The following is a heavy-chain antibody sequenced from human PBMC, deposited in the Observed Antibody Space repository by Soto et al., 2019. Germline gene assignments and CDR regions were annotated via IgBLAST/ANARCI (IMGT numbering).Heavy chain of an antibody. CDR1: GDSVNNNDFY. J-gene: IGHJ5*02. V-gene: IGHV4-39*01. Sequence: SETLSLTCTVSGDSVNNNDFYWAWIRQPPGKGLEWVVAIFYSGTTYHNPSLKGRVTASVDRSENQFSLKLTSVTASDTAVYYCARLDFRSGYYGGRFDPWGQGTLVTVLL. CDR3: ARLDFRSGYYGGRFDP. D-gene: IGHD3-3*01. CDR2: IFYSGTT.